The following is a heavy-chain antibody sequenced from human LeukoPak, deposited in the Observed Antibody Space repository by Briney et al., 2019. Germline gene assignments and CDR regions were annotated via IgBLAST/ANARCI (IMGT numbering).Heavy chain of an antibody. CDR3: IAGPYYDTYGMDV. Sequence: GGSLRLSCAASGFTFSNAWMNWVRQAPGKGLEWVGLIRSKTNGGGTTDYAAPVEGRFTISRDDSKNTLYLQMNSLKTEDTAVYYCIAGPYYDTYGMDVWGQGTTVTVSS. V-gene: IGHV3-15*07. D-gene: IGHD3-22*01. CDR1: GFTFSNAW. CDR2: IRSKTNGGGTT. J-gene: IGHJ6*02.